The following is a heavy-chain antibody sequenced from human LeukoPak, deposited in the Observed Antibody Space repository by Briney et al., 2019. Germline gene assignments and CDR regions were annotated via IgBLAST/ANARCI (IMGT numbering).Heavy chain of an antibody. V-gene: IGHV3-23*01. CDR2: ISGSGGST. CDR3: AKDLSHYDILTGYSPFDY. CDR1: GFTFSNSA. D-gene: IGHD3-9*01. Sequence: GGSLRLSCAASGFTFSNSALSWVRQAPGKGLEWVSAISGSGGSTYYADSVKGRFTISRDNSKNTLYLQMNSLRAEDTAVYYCAKDLSHYDILTGYSPFDYWGQGTLVTVSS. J-gene: IGHJ4*02.